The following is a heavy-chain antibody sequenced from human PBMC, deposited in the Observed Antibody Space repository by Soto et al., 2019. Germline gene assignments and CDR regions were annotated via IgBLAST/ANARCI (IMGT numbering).Heavy chain of an antibody. CDR1: DGSIRNYY. D-gene: IGHD6-6*01. Sequence: PSETLSLTCTVSDGSIRNYYWSWIRQPPGKGLEWIGHIYYTGSTKYNPSLKSRVIMSVDTSKNQFSLNLSSVTAADTAVYYCARHDVLDYWRQGTLVTVSS. CDR2: IYYTGST. CDR3: ARHDVLDY. J-gene: IGHJ4*02. V-gene: IGHV4-59*01.